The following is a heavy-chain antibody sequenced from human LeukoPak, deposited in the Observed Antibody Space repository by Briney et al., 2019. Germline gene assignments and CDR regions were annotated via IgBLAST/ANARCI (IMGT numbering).Heavy chain of an antibody. CDR1: GFTFSSYA. D-gene: IGHD2/OR15-2a*01. Sequence: GGSLRLSCAASGFTFSSYAMHWVRQAPGKGLEWVAVISYDGSNKYYAGSVKGRFTISRDNSKNTLYLQMNSLRAEDTAVYYCARGLSPAGAPADYFDYWGQGTLVTVSS. CDR2: ISYDGSNK. V-gene: IGHV3-30-3*01. CDR3: ARGLSPAGAPADYFDY. J-gene: IGHJ4*02.